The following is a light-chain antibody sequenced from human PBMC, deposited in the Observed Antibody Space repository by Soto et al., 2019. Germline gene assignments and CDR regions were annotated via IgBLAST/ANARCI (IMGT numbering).Light chain of an antibody. V-gene: IGKV1-5*03. CDR3: QQYNSIPGT. CDR1: QSISSW. Sequence: DIQMTQSPSTLSASVGDRVTITCRASQSISSWLAWYQQKPGKAPKLLIYKASSLESGVPSRFSGSGSVTEFTLTISSLQPDDFATYYCQQYNSIPGTFGQGTKVEIK. CDR2: KAS. J-gene: IGKJ1*01.